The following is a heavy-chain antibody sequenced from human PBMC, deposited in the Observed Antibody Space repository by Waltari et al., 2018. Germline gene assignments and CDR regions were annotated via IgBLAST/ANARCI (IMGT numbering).Heavy chain of an antibody. Sequence: QVQLVQSGAEVKKPGASVKVSCKASGYTFTGYYMHWVRQAPGQGLEWMGRINPNSGGKNYEQKFQGRVTRTRDTSISTAYMELSRLRSDDTAVYYCASTIFGVVILNYWGQGTLVTVSS. J-gene: IGHJ4*02. V-gene: IGHV1-2*06. CDR3: ASTIFGVVILNY. CDR2: INPNSGGK. D-gene: IGHD3-3*01. CDR1: GYTFTGYY.